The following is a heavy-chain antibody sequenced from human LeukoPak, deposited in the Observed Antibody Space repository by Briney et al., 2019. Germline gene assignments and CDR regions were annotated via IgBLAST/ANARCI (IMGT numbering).Heavy chain of an antibody. D-gene: IGHD2-21*02. V-gene: IGHV4-34*01. Sequence: NPSETLSLTCAVYGGSFSGYYWGWIRQPPGKGLEWIGEINHSGSTNYNPSLKSRVTISVDTAKNQFSLKLSSVTAADTAVYYCARALYCGGDCYLYYYYGMDVWGQGTTVTVSS. J-gene: IGHJ6*02. CDR1: GGSFSGYY. CDR2: INHSGST. CDR3: ARALYCGGDCYLYYYYGMDV.